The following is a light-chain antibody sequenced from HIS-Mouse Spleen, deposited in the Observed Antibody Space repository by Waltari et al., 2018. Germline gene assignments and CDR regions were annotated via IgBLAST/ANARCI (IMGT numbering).Light chain of an antibody. CDR1: QSVSSSY. V-gene: IGKV3-20*01. CDR3: QQYGSSPPWT. CDR2: GAS. J-gene: IGKJ1*01. Sequence: EIVLTQSPGTLSLSPGERPTLSCRASQSVSSSYLAWYQQKPGQAPRLLIYGASSRATGIPDRFSGSGSGTAFTLTISRLEPEYFAVYYCQQYGSSPPWTFGQGTKVEIK.